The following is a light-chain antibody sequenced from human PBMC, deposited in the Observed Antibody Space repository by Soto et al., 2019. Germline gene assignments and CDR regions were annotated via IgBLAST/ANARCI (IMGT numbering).Light chain of an antibody. V-gene: IGKV3-11*01. CDR1: QSVSSY. Sequence: EIVLTQSPATLSLSPGERATIYCRASQSVSSYLAWYQQKPGQAPRLLIYDASNRATGIPARFSGSGSGTDFTLTTSSLEPEDFAVYYCQQRSNWLTFGGGTKVDIK. J-gene: IGKJ4*01. CDR3: QQRSNWLT. CDR2: DAS.